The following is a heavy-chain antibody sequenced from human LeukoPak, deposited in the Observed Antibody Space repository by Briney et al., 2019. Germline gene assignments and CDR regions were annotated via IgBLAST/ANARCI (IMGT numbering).Heavy chain of an antibody. CDR3: AGRDCTNGLCQFDY. CDR2: ISTTGDFI. D-gene: IGHD2-8*01. CDR1: GFTFTTYS. V-gene: IGHV3-21*01. Sequence: GGSLRLSCVASGFTFTTYSMNWVRLAPGKGLEWVCSISTTGDFIHYADSVKGRFTISRDNAKNSLYLQMNSLRAEDTAIYYCAGRDCTNGLCQFDYWGQGTLVTVSS. J-gene: IGHJ4*02.